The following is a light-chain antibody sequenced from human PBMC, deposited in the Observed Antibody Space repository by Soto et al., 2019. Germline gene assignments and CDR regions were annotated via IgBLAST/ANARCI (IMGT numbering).Light chain of an antibody. V-gene: IGKV1D-16*01. Sequence: DIQMTQSPSSVSASVGDRVTITFRASQGVGSWLAWYQQKPGKAPKLLIYTASTLQSGVPSRFRGSGSGTEFTLTISSLQPDDFATYYCQHYNSYSEAFGQGTKVDIK. CDR2: TAS. J-gene: IGKJ1*01. CDR3: QHYNSYSEA. CDR1: QGVGSW.